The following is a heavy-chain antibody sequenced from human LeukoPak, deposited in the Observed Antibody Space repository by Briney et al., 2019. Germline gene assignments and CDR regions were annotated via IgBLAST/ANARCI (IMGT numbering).Heavy chain of an antibody. Sequence: GGSLRLSCAASGFTFRSHGMHWVRQAPGKGLEWVAVISYDGSNKYYADSVKGRFTISRDHSKSTLYLQMNSLRAEDTAVYYCAKGWFGEPLDYWGQGTLVTVSS. V-gene: IGHV3-30*18. CDR3: AKGWFGEPLDY. CDR1: GFTFRSHG. J-gene: IGHJ4*02. D-gene: IGHD3-10*01. CDR2: ISYDGSNK.